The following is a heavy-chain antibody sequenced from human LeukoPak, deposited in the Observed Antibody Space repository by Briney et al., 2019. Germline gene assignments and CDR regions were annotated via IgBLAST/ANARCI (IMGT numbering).Heavy chain of an antibody. Sequence: GGSLRLSCTASGFTFGTYWMSWVRQAPGKGLEWVANIKQDGSDKYYVDSVRGRFTISRDNAKNSLYLQMNSLTAEDTAVYYCAREGAARGAFDIWGQGTMVTVPS. V-gene: IGHV3-7*05. J-gene: IGHJ3*02. CDR3: AREGAARGAFDI. CDR2: IKQDGSDK. CDR1: GFTFGTYW. D-gene: IGHD1-26*01.